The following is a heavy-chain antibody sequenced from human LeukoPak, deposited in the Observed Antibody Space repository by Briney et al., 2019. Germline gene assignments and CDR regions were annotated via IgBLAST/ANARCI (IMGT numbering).Heavy chain of an antibody. J-gene: IGHJ3*02. CDR1: VYTFTDYY. V-gene: IGHV1-2*02. CDR3: ARGGPHHGFDI. Sequence: GASVKVSFKSSVYTFTDYYMHWVRQAPGQGLEWMGWIVTNNGGTNYAQNFKGRVTMTRDTSVSTAYVEVSDLKSDDTAVYYCARGGPHHGFDIWAQGTMVTVSS. CDR2: IVTNNGGT.